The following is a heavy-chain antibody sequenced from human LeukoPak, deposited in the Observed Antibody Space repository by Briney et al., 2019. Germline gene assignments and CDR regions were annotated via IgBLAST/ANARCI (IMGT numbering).Heavy chain of an antibody. CDR2: ISSSGSTI. V-gene: IGHV3-11*04. D-gene: IGHD3-3*01. J-gene: IGHJ3*02. Sequence: GGSLRLSCAASGFTFSDYYMSWIRQAPGKGLEWVSYISSSGSTIYYADSAKGRFTISRDNAKNSLYLQMNSLRAEDTAVYYCASGLRFLEWLGAFDIWGQGTMVTVSS. CDR3: ASGLRFLEWLGAFDI. CDR1: GFTFSDYY.